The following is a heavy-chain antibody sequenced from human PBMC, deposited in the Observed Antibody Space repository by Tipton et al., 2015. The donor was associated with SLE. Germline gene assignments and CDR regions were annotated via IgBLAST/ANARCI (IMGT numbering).Heavy chain of an antibody. CDR1: GVSISSGSYY. CDR3: ARDRRNVFDI. V-gene: IGHV4-61*09. J-gene: IGHJ3*02. CDR2: IYSRGGT. Sequence: TLSLTCTVSGVSISSGSYYWTWIRQPAGKGLEWIGHIYSRGGTNYNPSLKSRVTISLDTFQNHFSLKLSSVTAADTAVYYCARDRRNVFDIWGQGAMVTVSS.